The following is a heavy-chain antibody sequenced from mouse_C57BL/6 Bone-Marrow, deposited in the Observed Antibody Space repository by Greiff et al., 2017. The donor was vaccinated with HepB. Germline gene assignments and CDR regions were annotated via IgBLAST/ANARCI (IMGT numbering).Heavy chain of an antibody. D-gene: IGHD1-1*01. CDR3: TYYSSGFFDY. CDR2: ISSGSSTI. CDR1: GFTFSDYG. V-gene: IGHV5-17*01. J-gene: IGHJ3*01. Sequence: EVKLMESGGGLVKPGGSLKLSCAASGFTFSDYGMHWVRQAPEKGLEWVAYISSGSSTIYYADTVKGRFTISRDNAKNTLFLQMTSLSSEDAAMYYCTYYSSGFFDYWGQGTLVTVSA.